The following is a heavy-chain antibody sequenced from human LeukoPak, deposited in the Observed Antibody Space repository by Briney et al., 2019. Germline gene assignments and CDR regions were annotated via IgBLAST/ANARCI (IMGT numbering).Heavy chain of an antibody. CDR2: INSDGSST. CDR3: ARFVVTRPYYFDY. CDR1: GFTFSSYA. D-gene: IGHD4-23*01. J-gene: IGHJ4*02. Sequence: GGSLRLSCAASGFTFSSYAMSWVRQAPGKGLEWVSRINSDGSSTSYADSVKGRFTISRDNAKNTLYLQMNSLRAEDTAVYYCARFVVTRPYYFDYWGQGTLVTVSS. V-gene: IGHV3-74*01.